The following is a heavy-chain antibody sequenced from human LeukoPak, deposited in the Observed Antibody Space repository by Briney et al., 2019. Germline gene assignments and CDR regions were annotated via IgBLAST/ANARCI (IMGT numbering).Heavy chain of an antibody. D-gene: IGHD3-22*01. CDR2: IWYDGNYK. J-gene: IGHJ4*02. CDR1: GFTFSNYG. Sequence: GESLRLSCAASGFTFSNYGMHWVRQAPGKGLEWVAVIWYDGNYKYYADSVQGRFTISRDNSKNTLYLQMNSLRAEDTAVYYCAREYYYDSSGSYSYYFDYWGQGTLVTVSS. CDR3: AREYYYDSSGSYSYYFDY. V-gene: IGHV3-33*01.